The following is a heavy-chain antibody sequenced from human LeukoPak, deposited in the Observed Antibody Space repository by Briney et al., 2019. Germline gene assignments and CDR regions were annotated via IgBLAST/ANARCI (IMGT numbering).Heavy chain of an antibody. J-gene: IGHJ4*02. V-gene: IGHV1-18*01. Sequence: ASVKVSCKASGYTFTSYGISWVRQAPGQGREWMGWISAYNGNTNYAQKLQGRVTMPTDTSTNTAYMELRSLSSDDTAVYYCASSLVRGVIITQYFDYWRQGTLVTVSS. CDR1: GYTFTSYG. CDR3: ASSLVRGVIITQYFDY. D-gene: IGHD3-10*01. CDR2: ISAYNGNT.